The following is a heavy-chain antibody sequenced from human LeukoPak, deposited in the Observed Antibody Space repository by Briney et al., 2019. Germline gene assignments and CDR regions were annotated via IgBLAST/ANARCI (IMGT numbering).Heavy chain of an antibody. V-gene: IGHV1-24*01. CDR2: FDPEDGEI. Sequence: GASVKVSCKVSGYTLTELSMHWLRQAPGKGLEWMGGFDPEDGEIIYAQKFQGRVTMTEDTSTDTAYMELSSLRSEDTAVYYCATEVNDFWSGYYRGFDYWGQGTLVTVSS. CDR3: ATEVNDFWSGYYRGFDY. D-gene: IGHD3-3*01. CDR1: GYTLTELS. J-gene: IGHJ4*02.